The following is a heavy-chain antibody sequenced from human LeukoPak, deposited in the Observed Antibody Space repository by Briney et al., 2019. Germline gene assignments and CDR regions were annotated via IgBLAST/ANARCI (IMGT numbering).Heavy chain of an antibody. Sequence: SETLSLTCGVSGGSISSSSHYWGWIRQPPGKGLEWLGTIYPSGSSYYNPSLKSRLTISVDTSKNQLSLKLTSVTAADTAVYYCARPVVVADIKADSYYGMDVWGPGTTVTVSS. CDR2: IYPSGSS. J-gene: IGHJ6*02. CDR3: ARPVVVADIKADSYYGMDV. CDR1: GGSISSSSHY. V-gene: IGHV4-39*01. D-gene: IGHD2-15*01.